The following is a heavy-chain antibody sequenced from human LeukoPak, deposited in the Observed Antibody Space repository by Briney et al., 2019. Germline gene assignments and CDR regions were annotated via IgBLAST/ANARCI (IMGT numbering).Heavy chain of an antibody. V-gene: IGHV4-31*03. D-gene: IGHD2-21*02. Sequence: SETLSLTCTVFGDSLYSGSYYWSWIRQHSERGLERIGYISYRGTTFYNPSLKSRVSISGDTSKTQFSLNINSVTAADTAVYYCARMPRGVAVVTPYYFDSWGQGTLVTVSS. CDR2: ISYRGTT. J-gene: IGHJ4*02. CDR1: GDSLYSGSYY. CDR3: ARMPRGVAVVTPYYFDS.